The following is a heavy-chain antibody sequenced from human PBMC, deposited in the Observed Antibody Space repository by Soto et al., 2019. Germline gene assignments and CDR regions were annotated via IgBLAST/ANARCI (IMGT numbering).Heavy chain of an antibody. V-gene: IGHV3-23*01. Sequence: EVQLLESGGGLVQPGGSLRLSCAASGFTFSSYAMTWVRQAPGKGLEWVSTISGSGGSTYYADSVKGRITISRDNSKNTLYLQMNSLRAEDTAVYYCAKTRYDSSGFRDYFDYWGQGTLVTVSS. CDR2: ISGSGGST. J-gene: IGHJ4*02. D-gene: IGHD3-22*01. CDR1: GFTFSSYA. CDR3: AKTRYDSSGFRDYFDY.